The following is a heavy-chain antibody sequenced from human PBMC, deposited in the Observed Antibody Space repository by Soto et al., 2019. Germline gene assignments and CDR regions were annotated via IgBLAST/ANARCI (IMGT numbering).Heavy chain of an antibody. CDR1: GGSISSGDYY. CDR2: IYYSGST. J-gene: IGHJ4*02. V-gene: IGHV4-31*03. Sequence: QVQLQESGPGLVKPSQTLSLTCTVSGGSISSGDYYWSWIRQHPGKGLEWIGYIYYSGSTYYNPSPKSRVTISVDTSKNQFSLKLSSVTAADTAVYYCARGLIVGATLDYWGQGTLVTVSS. D-gene: IGHD1-26*01. CDR3: ARGLIVGATLDY.